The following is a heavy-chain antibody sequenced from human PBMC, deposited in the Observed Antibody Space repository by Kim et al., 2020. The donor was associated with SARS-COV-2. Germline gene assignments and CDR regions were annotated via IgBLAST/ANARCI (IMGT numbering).Heavy chain of an antibody. J-gene: IGHJ4*02. V-gene: IGHV3-9*01. CDR3: AKGTGYYYDSSGPDY. Sequence: DSVKGRFTIARDNAKNSLYLQMNSLRAEDTALYYCAKGTGYYYDSSGPDYWGQGTLVTVSS. D-gene: IGHD3-22*01.